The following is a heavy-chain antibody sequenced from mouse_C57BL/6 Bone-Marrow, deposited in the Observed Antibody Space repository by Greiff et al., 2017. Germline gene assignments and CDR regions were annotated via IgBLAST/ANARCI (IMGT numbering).Heavy chain of an antibody. CDR2: IDPSDGYT. D-gene: IGHD1-1*01. Sequence: QVQLQQPGAELVMPGASVKLSCKASGYTFTSYWMHWVKQRPGQGLEWIGEIDPSDGYTNYNQKFKGKSTLTVDKSSSTAYMQLSSLTSEDSAVYYCARTVMNYDSGDWYFDGWGTGTTVTVTA. CDR3: ARTVMNYDSGDWYFDG. J-gene: IGHJ1*03. V-gene: IGHV1-69*01. CDR1: GYTFTSYW.